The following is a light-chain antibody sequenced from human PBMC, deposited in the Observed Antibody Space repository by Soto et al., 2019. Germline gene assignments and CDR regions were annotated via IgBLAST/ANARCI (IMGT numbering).Light chain of an antibody. CDR3: QQYGSSPWT. J-gene: IGKJ1*01. CDR1: QSLSSN. Sequence: EIVMTQSPATLSVSPGERATLSCRASQSLSSNLAWYQQKPGQAPRLLIYGASSRATGIPDRFSGSGSGTDFSLTISRLEPEDFVVYYCQQYGSSPWTFGQGTKVDI. V-gene: IGKV3-20*01. CDR2: GAS.